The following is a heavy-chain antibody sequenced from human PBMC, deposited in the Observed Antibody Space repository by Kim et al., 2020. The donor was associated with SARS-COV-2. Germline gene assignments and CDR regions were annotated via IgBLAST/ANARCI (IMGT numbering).Heavy chain of an antibody. CDR1: GFTFSSYA. V-gene: IGHV3-23*01. Sequence: GGSLRLSCAASGFTFSSYAMSWVCQAPGKGLEWVSAISGSGGSTYYADSVKGRFTISRDNSKNTLYLQMNSLRAEDTAVYYCAKESPGIVVVIAMGPDYWGQGTLVTVSS. CDR3: AKESPGIVVVIAMGPDY. D-gene: IGHD2-21*01. J-gene: IGHJ4*02. CDR2: ISGSGGST.